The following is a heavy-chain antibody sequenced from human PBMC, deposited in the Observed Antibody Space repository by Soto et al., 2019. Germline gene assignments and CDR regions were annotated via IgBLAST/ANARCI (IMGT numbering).Heavy chain of an antibody. J-gene: IGHJ6*02. CDR2: ISAYNGNT. V-gene: IGHV1-18*01. D-gene: IGHD3-3*01. CDR3: ARDSYYDFWSGLNYYGMDV. CDR1: GYTFTSYG. Sequence: ASVKVSCKASGYTFTSYGISWVRQAPGQGLEWMGWISAYNGNTNYAQKLQGRVTMITDTSTSTAYMELRSLRSDDTAVYYCARDSYYDFWSGLNYYGMDVWGQGTTVTVSS.